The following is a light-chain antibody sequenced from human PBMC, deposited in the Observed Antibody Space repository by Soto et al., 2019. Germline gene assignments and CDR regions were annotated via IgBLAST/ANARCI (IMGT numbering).Light chain of an antibody. CDR2: EVT. V-gene: IGLV2-14*01. Sequence: QSVLTQPASVSGSPGQSITISCTGTSRDIGNYNYVSWYQHHPGKAPKLMIYEVTSRPSGVSDRFSGSKSGMTASLTSSGLQPEDEADYFCASYRGAKTLVVFGTGTKLTVL. J-gene: IGLJ1*01. CDR3: ASYRGAKTLVV. CDR1: SRDIGNYNY.